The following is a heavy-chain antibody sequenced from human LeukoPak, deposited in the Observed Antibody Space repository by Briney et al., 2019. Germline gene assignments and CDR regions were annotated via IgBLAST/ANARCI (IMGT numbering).Heavy chain of an antibody. CDR2: INHSGST. Sequence: SETLSITCAVYGGSFSGYYWSWIRQPPGKGLEWIEEINHSGSTNYNPSLKSRVTISVDTSKNQFSLKLSSVTAADTAVYYCARLRFFDYWGQGTLVTVSS. CDR3: ARLRFFDY. D-gene: IGHD3-3*01. J-gene: IGHJ4*02. V-gene: IGHV4-34*01. CDR1: GGSFSGYY.